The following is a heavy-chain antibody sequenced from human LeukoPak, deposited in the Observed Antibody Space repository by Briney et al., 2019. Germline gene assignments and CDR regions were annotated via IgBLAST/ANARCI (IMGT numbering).Heavy chain of an antibody. CDR3: ALQSTLWEQLLDY. CDR2: ISGSGGST. CDR1: GFTFSSYA. Sequence: GGSLRLSYAASGFTFSSYAMSWVRQAPGKGLEWVSVISGSGGSTYYADSVKGRFTISRDDSKNTLYLQMNSLRADDTAVYYCALQSTLWEQLLDYWGQGTLVTVSS. D-gene: IGHD1-26*01. V-gene: IGHV3-23*01. J-gene: IGHJ4*02.